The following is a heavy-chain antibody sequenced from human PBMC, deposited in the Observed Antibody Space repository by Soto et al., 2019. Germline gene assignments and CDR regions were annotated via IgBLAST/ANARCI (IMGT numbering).Heavy chain of an antibody. J-gene: IGHJ6*02. D-gene: IGHD4-17*01. CDR3: ARGYGDYGGDFYYGMAV. CDR2: ISTSSTYI. CDR1: GFTFSSYS. V-gene: IGHV3-21*06. Sequence: VHLVESGGGLVQPGGSLRLSCAASGFTFSSYSMNWVRQAPGKGLEWVSSISTSSTYIYYADSMKGRFTISRDNAKNLLFLQMNSLRAEDTAVYFCARGYGDYGGDFYYGMAVWGQGTTVTVSS.